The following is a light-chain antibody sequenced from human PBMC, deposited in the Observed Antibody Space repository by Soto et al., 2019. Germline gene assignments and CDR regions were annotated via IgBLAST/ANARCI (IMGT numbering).Light chain of an antibody. Sequence: QSALTQPASESGSPGQSITISCTGTSSDVGGYNYVSWYQQYPGKAPKVMIHDVSNRPSGVSHRFSGSKSGNTASLTTSGLQAEDEADYYCPSYSSDHPVVFGGGTQLTVL. J-gene: IGLJ2*01. CDR3: PSYSSDHPVV. V-gene: IGLV2-14*01. CDR1: SSDVGGYNY. CDR2: DVS.